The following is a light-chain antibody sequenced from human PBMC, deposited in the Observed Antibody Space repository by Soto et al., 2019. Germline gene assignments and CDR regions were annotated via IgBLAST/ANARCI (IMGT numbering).Light chain of an antibody. J-gene: IGKJ1*01. CDR3: MQGTHWPVT. CDR2: RVS. CDR1: QSLVNSDGSTF. Sequence: DVVMTQSPLFLSVTLGQPASISCRSSQSLVNSDGSTFLIWFHLRPGQSPRRLIYRVSNRDSGVPDRFSGSGSGDDFTLKISRVEAEDVGVYYCMQGTHWPVTFGQVTKVEIX. V-gene: IGKV2-30*01.